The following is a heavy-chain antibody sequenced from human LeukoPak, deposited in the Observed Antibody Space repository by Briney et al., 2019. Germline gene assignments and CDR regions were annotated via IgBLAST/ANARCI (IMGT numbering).Heavy chain of an antibody. CDR3: RSSVGASDFDF. CDR1: GFTLSNTW. CDR2: IKGKADGGTT. D-gene: IGHD1-26*01. Sequence: GGSLRLSCAASGFTLSNTWMSWVRQAPGKGLEWVGHIKGKADGGTTDYAAPVKGRFSISRDDSKSTLYLQMNSLKTEDTAVYYCRSSVGASDFDFWGQGTLVTVSS. J-gene: IGHJ4*02. V-gene: IGHV3-15*01.